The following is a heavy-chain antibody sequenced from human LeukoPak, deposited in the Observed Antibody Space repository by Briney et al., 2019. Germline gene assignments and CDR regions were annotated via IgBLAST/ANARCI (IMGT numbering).Heavy chain of an antibody. CDR2: ISGSGGST. D-gene: IGHD5-18*01. CDR3: AKDLRYSYGLY. J-gene: IGHJ4*02. CDR1: GFTFSSYA. V-gene: IGHV3-23*01. Sequence: GGSLRLSCAASGFTFSSYAMSWVRQAPGKGLEWVSAISGSGGSTYYADSVKDRFTISRDNSKNTLYLQMNSLRAEDTAVYYCAKDLRYSYGLYWGQGTLVTVSS.